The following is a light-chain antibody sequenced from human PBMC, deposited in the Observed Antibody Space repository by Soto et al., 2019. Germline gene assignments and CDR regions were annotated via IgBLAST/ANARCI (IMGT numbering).Light chain of an antibody. V-gene: IGKV1-39*01. CDR2: GAS. Sequence: DIPMAQSPSSLSASVGDTITITCRASRNINTYLNWYQQKPGKAPKLLIFGASSLQSGVPSRFSGSGSRTDFTLTINSLHPEDFATYCCQQTSAAPFTFGPGTKVDIK. J-gene: IGKJ3*01. CDR1: RNINTY. CDR3: QQTSAAPFT.